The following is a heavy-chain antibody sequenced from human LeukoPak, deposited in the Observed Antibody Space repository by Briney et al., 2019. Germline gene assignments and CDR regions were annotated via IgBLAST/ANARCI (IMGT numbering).Heavy chain of an antibody. CDR1: GFFFSNYW. J-gene: IGHJ4*02. V-gene: IGHV3-7*01. CDR2: INQGGSTK. Sequence: GGSLRLSCAAPGFFFSNYWMSSVRQAPGKGLEWVANINQGGSTKYYVDSVRGRFTISRDNTKISVFRQMNSVRAEDTSVLYFARLSYSSSSIDYWGQGTLVTVSS. D-gene: IGHD6-6*01. CDR3: ARLSYSSSSIDY.